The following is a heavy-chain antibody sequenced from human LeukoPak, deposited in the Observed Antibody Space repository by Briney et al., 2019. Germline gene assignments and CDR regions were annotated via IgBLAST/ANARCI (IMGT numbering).Heavy chain of an antibody. V-gene: IGHV1-18*01. CDR2: ISAYNGNT. D-gene: IGHD3-10*01. CDR3: ARDAYGSGSYYFDY. J-gene: IGHJ4*01. Sequence: ASVKVSCKASGYTFTSYGISWVRQAPGQGLEWMGWISAYNGNTNYAQKLQGRVTMTTDTSTSTAYMELRSLRSDDTAVYYCARDAYGSGSYYFDYWGHGILVTVSS. CDR1: GYTFTSYG.